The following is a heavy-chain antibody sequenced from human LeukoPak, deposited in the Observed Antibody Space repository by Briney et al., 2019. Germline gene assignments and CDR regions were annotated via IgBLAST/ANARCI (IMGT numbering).Heavy chain of an antibody. J-gene: IGHJ3*02. CDR3: ARDNGNGDWII. V-gene: IGHV1-46*01. CDR1: GYTFTSYY. Sequence: ASVKVSCKASGYTFTSYYMHWVRQAPGQGLEWMGIINPSGGSTSYAQKFQGRVTMTRDTSTSTVYIELSSLRSEDTAVYYCARDNGNGDWIIWGQGTMVTVSS. CDR2: INPSGGST. D-gene: IGHD4-17*01.